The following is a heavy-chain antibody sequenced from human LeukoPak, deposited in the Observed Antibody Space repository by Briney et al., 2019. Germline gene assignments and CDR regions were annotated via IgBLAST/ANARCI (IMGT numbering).Heavy chain of an antibody. Sequence: QPGGSLRLSCAASGFTFSSYWMSWVRQAPGKGLEWVANIKQDGSEKYYVDSVKGRFTISRDNAKNSLYLQMNSLGAEDTAVYYCARLGGGHSSSWYDAFDIWGQGTMVTVSS. V-gene: IGHV3-7*01. D-gene: IGHD6-13*01. CDR1: GFTFSSYW. CDR3: ARLGGGHSSSWYDAFDI. CDR2: IKQDGSEK. J-gene: IGHJ3*02.